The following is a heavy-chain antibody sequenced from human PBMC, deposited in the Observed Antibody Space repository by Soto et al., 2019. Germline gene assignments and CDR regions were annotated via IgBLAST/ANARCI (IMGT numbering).Heavy chain of an antibody. CDR2: ISSSSSYT. V-gene: IGHV3-11*06. CDR1: GFTFSDYY. D-gene: IGHD6-6*01. CDR3: ARDVNRARPPSFDY. J-gene: IGHJ4*02. Sequence: GGSLRLSCAASGFTFSDYYMSWIRQAPGKGLEWVSYISSSSSYTNYADSVKGRFTISRDNAKNSLYLQMNSLRAEDTAVYYCARDVNRARPPSFDYWGQGTLVTVSS.